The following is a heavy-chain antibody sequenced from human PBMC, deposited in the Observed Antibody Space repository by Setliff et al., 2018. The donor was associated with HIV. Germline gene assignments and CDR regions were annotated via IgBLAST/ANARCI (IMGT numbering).Heavy chain of an antibody. Sequence: GSLRLSCAASGFTFSDYYMSWIRQAPGKGLEWVSYISSRDTPIYYADSVKGRFTISRDNAKSSLYLQMNSLRDEDTAVYYCAKEGTYRGYSYGYSYYLDYWGQGTLVTVSS. V-gene: IGHV3-11*04. CDR1: GFTFSDYY. CDR2: ISSRDTPI. CDR3: AKEGTYRGYSYGYSYYLDY. J-gene: IGHJ4*02. D-gene: IGHD5-18*01.